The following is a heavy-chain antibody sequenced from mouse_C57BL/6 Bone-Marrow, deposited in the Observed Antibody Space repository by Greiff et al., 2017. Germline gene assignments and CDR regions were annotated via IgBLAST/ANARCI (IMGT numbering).Heavy chain of an antibody. Sequence: EVKLMESGGDLVKPGGSLKLSCAASGFTFSSYGMSWVRQTPDKRLEWVATISSGGSYTYYPDSVKGRFTISRDNAKNTLYLQMSGLKSEDTAMYYCARQRDSSGWVAYWGQGTLVTVSA. CDR2: ISSGGSYT. CDR3: ARQRDSSGWVAY. D-gene: IGHD3-2*02. V-gene: IGHV5-6*01. CDR1: GFTFSSYG. J-gene: IGHJ3*01.